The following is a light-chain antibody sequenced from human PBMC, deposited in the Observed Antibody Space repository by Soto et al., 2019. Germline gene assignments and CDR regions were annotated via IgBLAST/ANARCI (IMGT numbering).Light chain of an antibody. Sequence: IQMTQSPSTLSGSGGDMVTITCLASQGISSYLAWYQQKPGKAPKLLIYAASTLQSGVPSRFSGSGSGTDFTLTISCLQSEDFATYYCQQYYSYPRTFGQGTKVDIK. J-gene: IGKJ1*01. CDR2: AAS. CDR1: QGISSY. CDR3: QQYYSYPRT. V-gene: IGKV1-8*01.